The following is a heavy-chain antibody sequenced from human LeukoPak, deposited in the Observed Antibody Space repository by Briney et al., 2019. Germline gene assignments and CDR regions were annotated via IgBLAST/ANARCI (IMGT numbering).Heavy chain of an antibody. J-gene: IGHJ4*02. CDR2: IGTKDFGGTT. D-gene: IGHD3-10*01. V-gene: IGHV3-49*04. CDR3: SRDGLDYYGSGSYRGFDY. Sequence: PGGSLRLSCTASGFTFGDYSMSWVRQAPGKGLEYIGFIGTKDFGGTTEYAASVKGRFTISRDDSKSIAYLQIHSLKYEDTAVYYCSRDGLDYYGSGSYRGFDYWGQGTLVTVSS. CDR1: GFTFGDYS.